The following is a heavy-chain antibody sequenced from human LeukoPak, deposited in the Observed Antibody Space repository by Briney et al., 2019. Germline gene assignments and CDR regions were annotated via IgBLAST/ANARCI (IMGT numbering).Heavy chain of an antibody. CDR1: GYSISSGYY. V-gene: IGHV4-38-2*02. CDR3: ARFALGAYNFDY. D-gene: IGHD3-16*01. J-gene: IGHJ4*02. Sequence: SETLSLTCTVSGYSISSGYYWGWIRQPPGKGLEWIGSIFHSGSAYYNLSLKSRVTISLDTSRNQFSLNLSSVTAADTAVFYCARFALGAYNFDYWGQGTLVTVSS. CDR2: IFHSGSA.